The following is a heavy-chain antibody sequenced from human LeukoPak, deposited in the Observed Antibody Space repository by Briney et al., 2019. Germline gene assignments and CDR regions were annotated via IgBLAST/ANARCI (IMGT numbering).Heavy chain of an antibody. CDR2: ISSNGGST. CDR3: SRVGIAVAGDY. Sequence: GGSLRLSCAASGFTFSSYAMHWVRQAPGKGLEYVSAISSNGGSTYYANSVKGRFTISRDNSKNTLYLQMGSLRAEDMAVYYCSRVGIAVAGDYWGQGTLVTVSS. CDR1: GFTFSSYA. J-gene: IGHJ4*02. D-gene: IGHD6-19*01. V-gene: IGHV3-64*01.